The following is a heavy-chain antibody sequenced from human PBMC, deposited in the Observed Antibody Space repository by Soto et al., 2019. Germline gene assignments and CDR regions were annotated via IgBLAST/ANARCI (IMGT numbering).Heavy chain of an antibody. CDR1: GGSISSSSYY. D-gene: IGHD1-26*01. J-gene: IGHJ5*02. CDR2: IYYSGST. CDR3: ARWESNWFDP. Sequence: SETLSLTCTVSGGSISSSSYYWGWIRQPPGKGLEWIGSIYYSGSTYYNPSLKSRVTISVDTSKNQFSLKLSSVTAADTAVYYCARWESNWFDPWGQGTLVTVSS. V-gene: IGHV4-39*01.